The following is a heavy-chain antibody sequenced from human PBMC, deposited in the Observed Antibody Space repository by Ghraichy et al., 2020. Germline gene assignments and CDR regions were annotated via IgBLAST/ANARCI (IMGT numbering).Heavy chain of an antibody. CDR3: AKGHDGLMGPRDY. Sequence: GESLNISCAASGFTFRSYAMTWVRQTPRKGLEWVSTISYSAGDTFYADSVKGRFTISRDNSMNRLYLQMNSLRAEDTAVYYCAKGHDGLMGPRDYWGQGTLVTVSS. D-gene: IGHD3-16*01. CDR1: GFTFRSYA. J-gene: IGHJ4*02. CDR2: ISYSAGDT. V-gene: IGHV3-23*01.